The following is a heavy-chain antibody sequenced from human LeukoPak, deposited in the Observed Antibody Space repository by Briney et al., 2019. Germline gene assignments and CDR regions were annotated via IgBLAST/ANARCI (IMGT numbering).Heavy chain of an antibody. V-gene: IGHV4-59*01. J-gene: IGHJ6*04. CDR2: IYYSGST. CDR3: ARARGYYYDSSGYYSTSDV. CDR1: GGSISSYY. D-gene: IGHD3-22*01. Sequence: MASETLSLTCTVSGGSISSYYWSWIRQPPGKGLEWIGYIYYSGSTNYNPSLKSRVTISVDTSKNQFSLKLSSVTAADTAVYYCARARGYYYDSSGYYSTSDVWGKGTTVTVSS.